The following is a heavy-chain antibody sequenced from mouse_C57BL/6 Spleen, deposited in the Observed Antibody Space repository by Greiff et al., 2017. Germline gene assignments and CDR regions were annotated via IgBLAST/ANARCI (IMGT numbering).Heavy chain of an antibody. V-gene: IGHV3-6*01. CDR1: GYSITSGYY. CDR2: ISYDGSN. Sequence: EVQRVESGPGLVKPSQSLSLTCSVTGYSITSGYYWNWIRQFPGNKLEWMGYISYDGSNNYNPSLKNRISITRDTSKNQFFLKLNSVTTEDTATYYCARRGFTTVVATDYWGQGTTLTVSS. D-gene: IGHD1-1*01. CDR3: ARRGFTTVVATDY. J-gene: IGHJ2*01.